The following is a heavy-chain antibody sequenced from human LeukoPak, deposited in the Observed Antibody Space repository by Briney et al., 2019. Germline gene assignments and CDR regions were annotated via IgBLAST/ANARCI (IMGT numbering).Heavy chain of an antibody. CDR3: ARLGAAAYYPFDY. D-gene: IGHD6-13*01. CDR2: IYSSGST. V-gene: IGHV4-4*07. J-gene: IGHJ4*02. CDR1: GDSINSYY. Sequence: SETLSLTCTVSGDSINSYYWSWIRQPAGKGLDWIGRIYSSGSTNYNPSLKSRVAMSVDTSKNQFSQKLSSVTAADTAVYYCARLGAAAYYPFDYWGQGILVTVSS.